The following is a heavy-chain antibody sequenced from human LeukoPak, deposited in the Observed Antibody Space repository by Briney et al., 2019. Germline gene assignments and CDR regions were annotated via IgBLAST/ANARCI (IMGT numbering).Heavy chain of an antibody. CDR1: GGSISSRSYY. V-gene: IGHV4-39*01. J-gene: IGHJ5*02. CDR2: IYYSGST. D-gene: IGHD2-21*02. CDR3: ARHELMVVTARNWFDP. Sequence: SETLSLTCTVSGGSISSRSYYWGWIRQPPGKGLEWIGSIYYSGSTYYNPSLKSRVTISVDTSKNQFSLKLSSVTAADTAVYYCARHELMVVTARNWFDPWGQGTLVTVSS.